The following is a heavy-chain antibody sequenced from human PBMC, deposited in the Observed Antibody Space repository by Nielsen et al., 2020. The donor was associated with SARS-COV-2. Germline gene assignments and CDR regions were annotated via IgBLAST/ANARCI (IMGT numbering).Heavy chain of an antibody. CDR1: GDSISGSDYY. J-gene: IGHJ6*02. CDR3: ARDAYGDSSFYSYGLDV. Sequence: SETLSLTCSVSGDSISGSDYYWTWIRQPPGKGLEWIGYIYYSGYTSYNPSLKSRVTISVDTSENQFSLELRSVTAADTAVYYCARDAYGDSSFYSYGLDVWGQGTTVAVSS. V-gene: IGHV4-30-4*01. D-gene: IGHD4-17*01. CDR2: IYYSGYT.